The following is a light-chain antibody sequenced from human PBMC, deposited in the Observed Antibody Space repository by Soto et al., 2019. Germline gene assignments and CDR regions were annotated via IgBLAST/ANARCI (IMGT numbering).Light chain of an antibody. J-gene: IGKJ4*01. V-gene: IGKV1-27*01. CDR3: QNYSSAPLT. CDR1: QGITTY. CDR2: TAS. Sequence: DIQMTQSPSSLSASVGDRVTITCRASQGITTYLAWYQQKPGKVPKLLIYTASTLQSGVPSRFSGSGSGTDFTLTISSLQPEDVATYYCQNYSSAPLTFGGGTKVEI.